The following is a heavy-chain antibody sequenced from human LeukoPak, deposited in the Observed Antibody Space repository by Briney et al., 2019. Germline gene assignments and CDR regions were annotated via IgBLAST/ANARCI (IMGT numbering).Heavy chain of an antibody. J-gene: IGHJ5*02. Sequence: SVKVSCKASGGTFSSYAISWVRQAPGQGLEWMGGIIPIFGTANYAQKFQGRVTITTDESTSTAYMELSSLRSEDTAVYYCARDLRVGYDFRTGRFDPWGQGTLVTVSS. V-gene: IGHV1-69*05. CDR3: ARDLRVGYDFRTGRFDP. CDR1: GGTFSSYA. CDR2: IIPIFGTA. D-gene: IGHD3-3*01.